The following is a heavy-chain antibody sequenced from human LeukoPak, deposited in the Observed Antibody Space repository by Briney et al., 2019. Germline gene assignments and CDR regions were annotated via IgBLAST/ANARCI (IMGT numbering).Heavy chain of an antibody. J-gene: IGHJ3*02. CDR1: GYSFTGYY. V-gene: IGHV1-2*04. D-gene: IGHD3-10*01. CDR3: ARPRRFGELYEGLDI. CDR2: INPNSGGT. Sequence: GASVKVSCKASGYSFTGYYMHWVRQAPGQGLKWMGWINPNSGGTKYAQKFQGWVTMTRDTSISTAYMELSRLRSDDTAVYYCARPRRFGELYEGLDIWGQGTMVTVSS.